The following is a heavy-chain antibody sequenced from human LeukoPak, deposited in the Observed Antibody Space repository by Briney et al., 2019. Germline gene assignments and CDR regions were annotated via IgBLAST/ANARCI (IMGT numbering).Heavy chain of an antibody. CDR1: GLTGSHNY. CDR2: IHTSGDT. V-gene: IGHV3-53*01. Sequence: GGSLRLSCAASGLTGSHNYVSWVRQAAGKGLEWVSAIHTSGDTCYADSVKGRFTISRDTSKNTLYLQINSLRVEDTAVYYCIVFGDSNHWGQGTLITVSS. CDR3: IVFGDSNH. J-gene: IGHJ5*02. D-gene: IGHD4-17*01.